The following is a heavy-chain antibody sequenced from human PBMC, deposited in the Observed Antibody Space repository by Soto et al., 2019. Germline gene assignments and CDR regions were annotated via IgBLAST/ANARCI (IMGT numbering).Heavy chain of an antibody. V-gene: IGHV3-23*01. CDR3: AKDSRQWELFHYFDY. CDR2: ISGSGGST. Sequence: GGSLRLSCAASGFTFSSYAMSWVRQAPGKGLEWVSAISGSGGSTYYADSVKGRFTISRDNSKNTLYLKMNSLRAEDTAVYYCAKDSRQWELFHYFDYWGQGTLVTVS. CDR1: GFTFSSYA. J-gene: IGHJ4*02. D-gene: IGHD1-26*01.